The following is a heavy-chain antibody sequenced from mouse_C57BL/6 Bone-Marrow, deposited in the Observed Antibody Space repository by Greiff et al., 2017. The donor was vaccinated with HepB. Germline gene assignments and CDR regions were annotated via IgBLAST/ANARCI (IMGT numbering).Heavy chain of an antibody. J-gene: IGHJ3*01. D-gene: IGHD4-1*01. Sequence: QVQLQQPGAELVRPGSSVKLSCKASGYTFTSYWMHWVKQRPIQGLEWIGNIDPSDSETHYNQKFKDKATLTVDKSSSTAYMQLSSLTSEDSAVYYCARLETGLNAYWGQGTLVTVSA. CDR2: IDPSDSET. CDR1: GYTFTSYW. V-gene: IGHV1-52*01. CDR3: ARLETGLNAY.